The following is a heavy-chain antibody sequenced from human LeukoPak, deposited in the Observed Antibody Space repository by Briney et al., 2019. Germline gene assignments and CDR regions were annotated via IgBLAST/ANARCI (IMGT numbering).Heavy chain of an antibody. D-gene: IGHD2-2*01. CDR2: INVGNGDT. J-gene: IGHJ4*02. CDR3: ARDAGCSSTSCGLDY. Sequence: ASVKVSCKASGYTFITYDMHWVRQAPGQRLEWMSWINVGNGDTKYSQKFQGRVTITRDTSASTASMELSSLRSEDTAVYYCARDAGCSSTSCGLDYWGQGTLVTVSS. CDR1: GYTFITYD. V-gene: IGHV1-3*01.